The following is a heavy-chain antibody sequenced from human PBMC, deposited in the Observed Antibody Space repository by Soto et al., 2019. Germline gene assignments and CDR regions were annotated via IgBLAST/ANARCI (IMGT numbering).Heavy chain of an antibody. V-gene: IGHV3-30*18. CDR2: LTSDGSYR. CDR3: AKGGSFDI. D-gene: IGHD3-16*01. J-gene: IGHJ3*02. Sequence: QGQLAESGGGVVQPGRSLRLSCAASGFTFSTDGLHWVRQAPGKGLEWVALLTSDGSYRFSADSVKGRFTISRDNSNNILYLQMNSLRTEDTAIYYCAKGGSFDIWGQGTMVTVSS. CDR1: GFTFSTDG.